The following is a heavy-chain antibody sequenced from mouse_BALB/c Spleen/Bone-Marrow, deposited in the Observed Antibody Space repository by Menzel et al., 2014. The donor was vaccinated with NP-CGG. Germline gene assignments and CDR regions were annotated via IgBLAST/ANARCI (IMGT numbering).Heavy chain of an antibody. CDR3: ARRISDGYYLDY. Sequence: LVESGPELVKPGASVKMSCKASGYTFXTYVMHWVKQKPGQGLEWIGYINPYNDGTKYNEKFKGKATLTSDKSSNTAYMELSSLTSEDSAVYYCARRISDGYYLDYWGQGTTLTVSS. J-gene: IGHJ2*01. CDR1: GYTFXTYV. V-gene: IGHV1-14*01. CDR2: INPYNDGT. D-gene: IGHD2-3*01.